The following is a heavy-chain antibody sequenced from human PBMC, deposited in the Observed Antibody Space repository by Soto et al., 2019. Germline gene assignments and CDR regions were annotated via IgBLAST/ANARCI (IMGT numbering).Heavy chain of an antibody. CDR1: GYTFTSYG. D-gene: IGHD3-3*01. Sequence: ASVKVSCKASGYTFTSYGISWVRQAPGQGLEWMGWISAYNGNTNYAQKLQGRVTMTTDTSTSTAYRELRSLRSDDTAVYYCARDNPPGITIFGVVIIGMDVWGQGTTVTVSS. J-gene: IGHJ6*02. CDR2: ISAYNGNT. V-gene: IGHV1-18*04. CDR3: ARDNPPGITIFGVVIIGMDV.